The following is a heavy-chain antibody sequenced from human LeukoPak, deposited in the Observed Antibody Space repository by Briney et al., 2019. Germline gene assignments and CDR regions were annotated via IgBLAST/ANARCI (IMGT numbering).Heavy chain of an antibody. CDR1: GFIFSDYV. D-gene: IGHD2/OR15-2a*01. J-gene: IGHJ4*02. CDR3: AKGRTDTYYFFDY. Sequence: GGSLRLSCAGSGFIFSDYVISWVRQAPGKGLEWVSASGTGGRTYYADSVKGRFTISRDNSKKTVFLQMDGLRAEDTAVYYCAKGRTDTYYFFDYWGQGTLVTVSS. V-gene: IGHV3-23*01. CDR2: SGTGGRT.